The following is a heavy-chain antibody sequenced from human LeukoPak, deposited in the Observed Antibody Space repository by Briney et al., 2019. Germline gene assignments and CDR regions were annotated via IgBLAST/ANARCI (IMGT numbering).Heavy chain of an antibody. CDR2: VSYDGSNK. V-gene: IGHV3-30*03. CDR3: ARENLGRGSGSFMDV. Sequence: GGSLRLSCAASGFTFSTYGMHWVRQAPGKGLEWVAIVSYDGSNKYYADSVKGRFTISKDNSKNTLYLHMNSLRPEDTAVYYCARENLGRGSGSFMDVWGQGTMVTVSS. J-gene: IGHJ3*01. CDR1: GFTFSTYG. D-gene: IGHD3-10*01.